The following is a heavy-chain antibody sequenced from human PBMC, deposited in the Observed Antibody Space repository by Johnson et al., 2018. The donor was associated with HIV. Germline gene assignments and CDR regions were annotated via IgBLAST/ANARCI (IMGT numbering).Heavy chain of an antibody. D-gene: IGHD6-19*01. CDR1: GFTFSIYA. Sequence: QGQLVESGGGVVQPGRSLRLSCAASGFTFSIYAMHWVRQAPGKGLEWVAVISYEGSNKYYADSVKGRFTISRDNSKNTLYLQVNSLRHNDTAVYYCARAVARGQWLADGYIWGQGTTVTVSS. V-gene: IGHV3-30*04. J-gene: IGHJ3*02. CDR3: ARAVARGQWLADGYI. CDR2: ISYEGSNK.